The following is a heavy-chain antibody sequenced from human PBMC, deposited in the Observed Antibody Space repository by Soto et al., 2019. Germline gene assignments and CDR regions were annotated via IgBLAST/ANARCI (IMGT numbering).Heavy chain of an antibody. CDR2: INHSGST. J-gene: IGHJ5*02. CDR3: ARGQGEIQGP. Sequence: SETLSLTCAVYGGSFSDNYWSWIRQPPGKGLEWLGEINHSGSTNHNPSLKSRVTILADTSKKQFSLKLSSVTAADTAVYYCARGQGEIQGPWGQGTLVTVSS. CDR1: GGSFSDNY. D-gene: IGHD3-16*01. V-gene: IGHV4-34*01.